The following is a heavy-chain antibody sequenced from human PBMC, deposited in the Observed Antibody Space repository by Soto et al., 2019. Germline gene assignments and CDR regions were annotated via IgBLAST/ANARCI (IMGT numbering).Heavy chain of an antibody. V-gene: IGHV3-73*01. CDR2: IKSKSNKYPI. D-gene: IGHD1-26*01. Sequence: EVQLVESGGGLVQPGGSLKLSFTASGFGFSVSAIHWVRQASGKGLEWVGRIKSKSNKYPILYAASVKGRFTISRDDSQNTAYLQMESLKSEDTSVYYCSSGSYYSSYWGQGTLVTVSS. CDR1: GFGFSVSA. J-gene: IGHJ4*02. CDR3: SSGSYYSSY.